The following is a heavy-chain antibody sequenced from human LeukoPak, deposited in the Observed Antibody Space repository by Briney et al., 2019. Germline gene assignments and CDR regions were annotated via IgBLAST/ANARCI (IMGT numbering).Heavy chain of an antibody. CDR3: ARGGGVTTLGILYYYYYMDV. Sequence: ASVKVSCKASGGSFSSYAISWVRQAPGQGLEWMGGFIPIFGTAIYAQQCQGRVTITADESTSTAYMELSSLRSEDTAVYCYARGGGVTTLGILYYYYYMDVWGKGTTVTVSS. V-gene: IGHV1-69*13. J-gene: IGHJ6*03. CDR1: GGSFSSYA. D-gene: IGHD4-11*01. CDR2: FIPIFGTA.